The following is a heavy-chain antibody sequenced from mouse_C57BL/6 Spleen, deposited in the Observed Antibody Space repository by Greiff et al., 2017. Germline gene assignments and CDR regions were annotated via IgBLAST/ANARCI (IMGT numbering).Heavy chain of an antibody. CDR2: IYPGSGST. V-gene: IGHV1-55*01. J-gene: IGHJ2*01. CDR3: ARRYDYDGHFDY. CDR1: GYTFTSYW. Sequence: QVQLQQSGAELVKPGASVKMSCKASGYTFTSYWITWVKQRPGQGLEWIGDIYPGSGSTNYNEKFKSKATLTVDTPSSTAYMQLSSLTSEDSAVYYCARRYDYDGHFDYWGQGTTLTVSS. D-gene: IGHD2-4*01.